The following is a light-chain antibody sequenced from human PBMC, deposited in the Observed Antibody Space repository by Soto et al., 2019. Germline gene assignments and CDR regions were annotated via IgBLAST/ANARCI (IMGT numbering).Light chain of an antibody. J-gene: IGKJ4*01. V-gene: IGKV1-39*01. Sequence: IQMTQSPASLYAPVRDRATITCRASQSISTYIDWFQQKPGKAPKLLISAASTLESGVPSRFSGSGSGTDFTLTISSLQPEDFATYFCQQSHSVPLTFGGGTKVDIK. CDR3: QQSHSVPLT. CDR2: AAS. CDR1: QSISTY.